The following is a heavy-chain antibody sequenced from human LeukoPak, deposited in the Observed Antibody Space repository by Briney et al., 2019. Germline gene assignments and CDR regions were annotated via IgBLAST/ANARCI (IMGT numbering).Heavy chain of an antibody. CDR2: IYPGDSDT. CDR3: ARQNDFRLDY. J-gene: IGHJ4*02. CDR1: GYTFSSYW. Sequence: GESLRISCKGSGYTFSSYWIGWVRQMPGKGLEWIGIIYPGDSDTRYSPSLQGQVTISVDTSIGTAYLQWSSLKASDTAIYYCARQNDFRLDYWGQGTLVTVSS. D-gene: IGHD3-3*01. V-gene: IGHV5-51*01.